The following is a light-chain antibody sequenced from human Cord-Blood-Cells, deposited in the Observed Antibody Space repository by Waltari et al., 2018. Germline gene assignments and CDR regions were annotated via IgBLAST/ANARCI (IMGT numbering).Light chain of an antibody. J-gene: IGKJ3*01. Sequence: AIRITQSPSSLSASTGDRVTITCRASQGIGSYLAWYQQKPGKAPKLPIYAASTLKSGVPSRFSGSGSGTDVTLTISCLQSEDFATYYCQQYYSYPFTFGPGTKVDIK. CDR3: QQYYSYPFT. CDR2: AAS. CDR1: QGIGSY. V-gene: IGKV1-8*01.